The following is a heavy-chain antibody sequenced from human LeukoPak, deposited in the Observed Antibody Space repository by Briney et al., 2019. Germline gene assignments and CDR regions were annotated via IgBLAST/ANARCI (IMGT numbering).Heavy chain of an antibody. CDR1: GGSFSSGDYY. CDR3: ARRRGNTSGFQGYYFDY. CDR2: IYYSGST. Sequence: PSETLSLTCTVSGGSFSSGDYYWSWIRQLPGKGLEWIGYIYYSGSTYYNPSLKSRLTISVDTSKNQFSLKLSSVTAADTAVYYCARRRGNTSGFQGYYFDYWGQGTLVTVSS. D-gene: IGHD6-19*01. V-gene: IGHV4-31*03. J-gene: IGHJ4*02.